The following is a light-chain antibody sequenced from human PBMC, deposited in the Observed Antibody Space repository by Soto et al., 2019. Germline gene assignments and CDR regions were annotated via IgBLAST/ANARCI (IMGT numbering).Light chain of an antibody. J-gene: IGKJ4*01. Sequence: EIVLTQSPAILSLSPGERAALSCRASQSISTYLAWYQQKPGQAPRLVISDATNRATGIPARVSGSGSGTDFTLTISSLEPEDFAVYYCQHRNNWPPGATFGGGTKVEIK. CDR3: QHRNNWPPGAT. V-gene: IGKV3-11*01. CDR1: QSISTY. CDR2: DAT.